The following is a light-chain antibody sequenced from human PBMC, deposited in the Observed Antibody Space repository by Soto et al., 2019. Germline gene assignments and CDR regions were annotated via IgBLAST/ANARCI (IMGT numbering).Light chain of an antibody. CDR2: DES. J-gene: IGKJ4*01. CDR3: QQRSNWPSLT. V-gene: IGKV3-11*01. CDR1: QSVSSY. Sequence: EIVLTQSPATLSLSPGERATLSCRASQSVSSYLAWYQQKPGQDPRLLIYDESNRATGIPARFSGSGSGTDFALTISSLEPEDFAVYYCQQRSNWPSLTFGGGTKVEIK.